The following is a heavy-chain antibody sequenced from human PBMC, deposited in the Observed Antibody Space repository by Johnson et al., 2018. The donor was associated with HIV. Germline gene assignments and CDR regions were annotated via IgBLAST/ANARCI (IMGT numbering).Heavy chain of an antibody. CDR2: IISERDGGTT. Sequence: VQLVESGGGLVKPGKSLRLSCEASGFNFNHAWMSWVRQAPGKGLEWVGRIISERDGGTTDYSAPVKDRFTISRDDSTNTRYLQINSLKIEDTAVYYCATDLFSLILEDDAFDTWGQGTMVTVSS. V-gene: IGHV3-15*01. CDR1: GFNFNHAW. CDR3: ATDLFSLILEDDAFDT. J-gene: IGHJ3*02.